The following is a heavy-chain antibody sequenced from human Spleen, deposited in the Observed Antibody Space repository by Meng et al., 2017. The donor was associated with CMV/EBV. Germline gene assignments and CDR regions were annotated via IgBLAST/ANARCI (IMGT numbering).Heavy chain of an antibody. Sequence: CAASGFSFTTYWMSWVRQGPGKGLEWVANIKQDGTEKYYVDSVKGRFTVSRDNAKNSLYLQVNSLRAEDTAVYYCARIHGYGDHFDYWGQGILVTVSS. J-gene: IGHJ4*02. V-gene: IGHV3-7*01. D-gene: IGHD4-17*01. CDR3: ARIHGYGDHFDY. CDR2: IKQDGTEK. CDR1: GFSFTTYW.